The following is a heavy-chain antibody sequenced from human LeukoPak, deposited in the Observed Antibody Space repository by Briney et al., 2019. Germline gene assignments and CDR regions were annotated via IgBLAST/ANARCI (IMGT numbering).Heavy chain of an antibody. D-gene: IGHD3-22*01. CDR2: ISGSGGST. Sequence: PGGSLRLSCAASGFTFSSYAMSWVRQAPGKGLEWVSAISGSGGSTYYADSVKGRFTISRDNSKNTLYLQMNSLRAEDTAVYYCAKYSSGYYYADHYFDYWGQGTLVTVSS. V-gene: IGHV3-23*01. CDR1: GFTFSSYA. CDR3: AKYSSGYYYADHYFDY. J-gene: IGHJ4*02.